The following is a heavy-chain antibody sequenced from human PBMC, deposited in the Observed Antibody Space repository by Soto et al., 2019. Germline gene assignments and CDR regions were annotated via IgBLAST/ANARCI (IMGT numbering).Heavy chain of an antibody. CDR3: ARGVYGSGNYYTGPSAFDI. V-gene: IGHV1-69*06. D-gene: IGHD3-10*01. CDR1: GGTLSDHG. CDR2: TFPVFNTA. J-gene: IGHJ3*02. Sequence: QVQLEQSGAEVKKPGSSVKISCKASGGTLSDHGVSWLRQAPGQGLEWVGGTFPVFNTAKYAPKFQGRVTIAADKSTNIAYMELGSLRSDDTAFYYCARGVYGSGNYYTGPSAFDIWGQGTLVIVSS.